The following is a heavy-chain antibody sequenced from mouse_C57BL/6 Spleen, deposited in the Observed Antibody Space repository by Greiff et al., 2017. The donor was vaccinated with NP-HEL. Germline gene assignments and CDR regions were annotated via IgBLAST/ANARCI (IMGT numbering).Heavy chain of an antibody. D-gene: IGHD1-1*01. V-gene: IGHV1-54*01. CDR2: INPGSGGT. Sequence: QVQLKQSGAELVRPGTSVKVSCKASGYAFTNYLIEWVKQRPGQGLEWIGVINPGSGGTNYNEKFKGKATLIADKSSSTAYMQLSSLTSEDSAVYFCARPNYYGSKAMDYWGQGTSVTVSS. CDR1: GYAFTNYL. J-gene: IGHJ4*01. CDR3: ARPNYYGSKAMDY.